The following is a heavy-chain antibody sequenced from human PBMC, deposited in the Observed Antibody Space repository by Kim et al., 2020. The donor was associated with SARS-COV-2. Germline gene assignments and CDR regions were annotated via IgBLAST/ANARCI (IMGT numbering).Heavy chain of an antibody. D-gene: IGHD3-9*01. CDR3: ATSSHFDWLSIFDY. V-gene: IGHV4-31*03. Sequence: SETLSLTCTVSGGSISSGGYYWSWIRQHPGKGLEWIGYIYYSGSTYYNPSLKSRVTISVDTSKNQFSLKLSSVTAADTAVYYCATSSHFDWLSIFDYWGQGTLVTVSS. CDR1: GGSISSGGYY. CDR2: IYYSGST. J-gene: IGHJ4*02.